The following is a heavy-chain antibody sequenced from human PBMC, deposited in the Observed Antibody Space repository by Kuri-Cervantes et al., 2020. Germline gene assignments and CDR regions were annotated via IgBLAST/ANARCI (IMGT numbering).Heavy chain of an antibody. J-gene: IGHJ4*02. CDR1: GFNFSSYG. V-gene: IGHV3-30*03. CDR3: ARDSDSSSYQPPYFDY. Sequence: GESLKISCAASGFNFSSYGMHWVRQAPGKGLEWVAVISYDGSNKYYADSVKGRFTISRDNSKNTLYLRMNSLRAEDTAVYYCARDSDSSSYQPPYFDYWGQGTLVTVSS. D-gene: IGHD6-6*01. CDR2: ISYDGSNK.